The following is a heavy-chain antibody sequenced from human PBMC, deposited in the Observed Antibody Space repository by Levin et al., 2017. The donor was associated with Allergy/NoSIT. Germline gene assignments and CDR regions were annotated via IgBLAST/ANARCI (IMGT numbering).Heavy chain of an antibody. CDR1: GVTVSNNY. CDR3: ARDPPGGGY. CDR2: IYSGGST. Sequence: GGSLRLSCAASGVTVSNNYMSWVRQAPGKGLEWVSVIYSGGSTYYAESVKGRFTISRDNSKNTLYLQMNSLRAEDTAIYYCARDPPGGGYWGQGTLVTVSS. D-gene: IGHD3-10*01. J-gene: IGHJ4*02. V-gene: IGHV3-53*01.